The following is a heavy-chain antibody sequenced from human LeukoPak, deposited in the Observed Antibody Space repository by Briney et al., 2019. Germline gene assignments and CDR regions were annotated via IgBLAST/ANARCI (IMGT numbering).Heavy chain of an antibody. V-gene: IGHV3-21*01. CDR1: GFTFSSYW. D-gene: IGHD3-16*01. CDR3: ARDLGARGH. CDR2: ISISSSVI. Sequence: GGSLRLSCAASGFTFSSYWMNWVRQAPGRGLEWLASISISSSVIYYADSVKGRFTISRDNAKNTLFLQMDSLRVEDTGHYYCARDLGARGHWGQGTLVIVSS. J-gene: IGHJ4*02.